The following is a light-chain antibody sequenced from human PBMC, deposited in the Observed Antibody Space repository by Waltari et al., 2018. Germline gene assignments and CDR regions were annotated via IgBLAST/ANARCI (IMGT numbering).Light chain of an antibody. CDR3: QNHERLPAV. J-gene: IGKJ1*01. Sequence: EIVLTQSPGTLSLSPGERAPLSSRASQSIGRYLIWYQQKPGQAPRLLIYGASTRAACIPDRFSGSGSGTDFSLTISRLEPEDFAVYYCQNHERLPAVFGRGTKVEIK. CDR1: QSIGRY. V-gene: IGKV3-20*01. CDR2: GAS.